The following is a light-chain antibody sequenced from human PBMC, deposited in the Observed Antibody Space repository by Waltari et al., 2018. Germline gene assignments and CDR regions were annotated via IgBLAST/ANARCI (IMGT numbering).Light chain of an antibody. CDR1: QSVSSY. Sequence: EIVLTQSPATLSLSPGERATLSCRASQSVSSYLAWYQQKPGQAPRLLIYDASNRATGIPARCSGSGSGTDFTLTISSLEPEDFAVYYCQQRSNWPLITFGQGTRLEIK. J-gene: IGKJ5*01. V-gene: IGKV3-11*01. CDR3: QQRSNWPLIT. CDR2: DAS.